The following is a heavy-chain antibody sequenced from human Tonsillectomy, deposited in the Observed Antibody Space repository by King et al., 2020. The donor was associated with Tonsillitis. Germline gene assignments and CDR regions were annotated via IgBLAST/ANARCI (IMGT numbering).Heavy chain of an antibody. CDR1: GYTFTGYY. J-gene: IGHJ5*02. V-gene: IGHV1-2*02. CDR2: INPNSGGT. D-gene: IGHD4/OR15-4a*01. CDR3: ARDMTITKINWFDP. Sequence: QLVQSGAEVKKPGASVKVSCKASGYTFTGYYMYWVRQAPGQGLEWMGWINPNSGGTNYAQKIQGRVTMTRDTSISTAYMELSSLRSDDTAVYYCARDMTITKINWFDPWGQGTLVTVSS.